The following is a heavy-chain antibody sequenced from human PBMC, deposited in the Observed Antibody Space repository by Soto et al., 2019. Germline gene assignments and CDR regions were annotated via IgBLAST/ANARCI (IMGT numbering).Heavy chain of an antibody. CDR3: AATWDGYSYGDGVYYFDY. V-gene: IGHV3-30*03. CDR1: GFTFSSYG. D-gene: IGHD5-18*01. Sequence: QVQLVESGGGVVQPGRSLRLSCAASGFTFSSYGMHWVRQAPGKGLEWAAVISYDGRNKYYADSVKGRFTISRDNSKNTLYLQMNSLRAEDTAVYYCAATWDGYSYGDGVYYFDYWGQGTLVTVSS. J-gene: IGHJ4*02. CDR2: ISYDGRNK.